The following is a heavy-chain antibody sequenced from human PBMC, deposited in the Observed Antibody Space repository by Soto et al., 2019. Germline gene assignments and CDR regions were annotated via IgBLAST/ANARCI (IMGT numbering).Heavy chain of an antibody. CDR2: INPSGGST. CDR1: GYIFTSYY. V-gene: IGHV1-46*01. D-gene: IGHD3-22*01. Sequence: ASVKVSCKASGYIFTSYYMHWVRQAPGQGLEWMGIINPSGGSTSYAQKFQGRVTMTRDTSTSTVYMELSSLRSEDTAVYYRARADDSSGYHGRLLDYWGQGTLVTVSS. CDR3: ARADDSSGYHGRLLDY. J-gene: IGHJ4*02.